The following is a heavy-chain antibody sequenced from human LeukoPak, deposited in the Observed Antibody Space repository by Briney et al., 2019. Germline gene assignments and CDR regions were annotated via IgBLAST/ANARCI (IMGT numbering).Heavy chain of an antibody. CDR1: GLTFSSSW. V-gene: IGHV3-7*01. CDR3: ARDLAYSRLDY. J-gene: IGHJ4*02. D-gene: IGHD5-18*01. CDR2: INPDGNKK. Sequence: TGGSLRLSCAVSGLTFSSSWMDWVRQAPGKGLEWVASINPDGNKKNSADSVKGRFTISRDNAENSLYLQMNSLRVEDTAFYYCARDLAYSRLDYWGQGMLVTVSS.